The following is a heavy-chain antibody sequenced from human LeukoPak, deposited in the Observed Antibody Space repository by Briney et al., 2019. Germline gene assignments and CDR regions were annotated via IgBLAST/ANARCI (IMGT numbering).Heavy chain of an antibody. CDR1: GFSFSQYD. Sequence: PGGSLRLSCAASGFSFSQYDMQWVRQAPGKGLEWVTFIWCDGTTKYYADSVKGRFTISRGNSNNTLSLQMNSLRVEDTADYYCARASDETPFDYWGQGTLVTVSS. CDR2: IWCDGTTK. V-gene: IGHV3-33*01. J-gene: IGHJ4*02. CDR3: ARASDETPFDY.